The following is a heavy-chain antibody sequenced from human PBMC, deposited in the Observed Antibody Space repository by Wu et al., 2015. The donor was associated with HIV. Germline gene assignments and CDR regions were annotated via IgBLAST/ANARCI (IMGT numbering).Heavy chain of an antibody. J-gene: IGHJ6*02. Sequence: QVQLVQSGAEVKKPGSSVKVSCKASGDTLSTYAVSWVRQAPGQGLEWMGRIIPIFGTTDYAQSFQGRLTITAGESTNTVYMELSSLRPDDTAVYYYARNVVGSIGGGYTYYGMDVWGQGTTVTVSS. CDR3: ARNVVGSIGGGYTYYGMDV. D-gene: IGHD2-15*01. V-gene: IGHV1-69*13. CDR1: GDTLSTYA. CDR2: IIPIFGTT.